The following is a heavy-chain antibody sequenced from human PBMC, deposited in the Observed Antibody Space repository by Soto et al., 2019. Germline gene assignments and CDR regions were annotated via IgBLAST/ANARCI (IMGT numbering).Heavy chain of an antibody. CDR3: TRRTETTYYDFWSGYYGAWFDP. Sequence: GGSLRLSCTASGFTFGDYAMSWFRQAPGKGLEWVGFIRSKAYGGTTEYAASVKGRFTISTDDSKSIAYLQMNSLKTEDTAVYYCTRRTETTYYDFWSGYYGAWFDPWGQGTLVTVSS. CDR1: GFTFGDYA. V-gene: IGHV3-49*03. CDR2: IRSKAYGGTT. J-gene: IGHJ5*02. D-gene: IGHD3-3*01.